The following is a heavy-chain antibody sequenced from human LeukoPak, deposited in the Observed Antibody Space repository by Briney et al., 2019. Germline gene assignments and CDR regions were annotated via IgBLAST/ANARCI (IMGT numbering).Heavy chain of an antibody. V-gene: IGHV4-59*08. Sequence: SETLSLTCTVSGGSISSYYWSWIRQPPGKGLEWIGYIYYSGSTNYNPSLKSRVTISVDTSKNQFSLKLSSVTAADTAVYYCARRNRDKTSMVGXXXFDYWGQGTLVTVSS. CDR3: ARRNRDKTSMVGXXXFDY. CDR1: GGSISSYY. J-gene: IGHJ4*02. CDR2: IYYSGST. D-gene: IGHD5-18*01.